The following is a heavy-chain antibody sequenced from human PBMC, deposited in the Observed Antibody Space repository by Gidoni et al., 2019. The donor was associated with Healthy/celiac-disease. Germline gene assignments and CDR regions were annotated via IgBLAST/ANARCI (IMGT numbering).Heavy chain of an antibody. Sequence: EVQLVESGGGLVKPGGSLRLSCAASGFTFSSYSMNWVRQAPGKALEWVASIRSSSSYIYYADSVKGRFTISRDNAKNSLYLQMNSLRAEDTAVYYCARLLDYYESSGRDYWGQGTLVTVSS. J-gene: IGHJ4*02. D-gene: IGHD3-22*01. CDR2: IRSSSSYI. CDR3: ARLLDYYESSGRDY. V-gene: IGHV3-21*01. CDR1: GFTFSSYS.